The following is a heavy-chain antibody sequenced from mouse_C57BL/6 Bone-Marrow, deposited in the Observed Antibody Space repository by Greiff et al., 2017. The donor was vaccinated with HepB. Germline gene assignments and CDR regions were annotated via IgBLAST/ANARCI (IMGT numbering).Heavy chain of an antibody. Sequence: EVKLMESGGGLVQPGGSMKLSCVASGFTFSNYWMNWVRQSPEKGLEWVAQIRLKSDNYATHYAESVKGRFTISRDDSKSSVYLQMNNLRAEDTGIYYCTEPRYDGSSYWYFDVWGTGTTVTFFS. D-gene: IGHD1-1*01. V-gene: IGHV6-3*01. CDR3: TEPRYDGSSYWYFDV. CDR1: GFTFSNYW. J-gene: IGHJ1*03. CDR2: IRLKSDNYAT.